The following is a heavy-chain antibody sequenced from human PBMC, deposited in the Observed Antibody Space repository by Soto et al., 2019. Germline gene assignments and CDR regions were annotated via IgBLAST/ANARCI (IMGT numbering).Heavy chain of an antibody. CDR2: IWYDGSNK. V-gene: IGHV3-33*08. Sequence: PGGSLRLSCAASGFTFSSYAMHWVRQAPGKGLEWVAVIWYDGSNKYYADSVKGRFTISRDNSKNTLYLQMNSLRAEDTAVYYCAREKWFGELLGSYYYYGMDVWGQGTTVTVSS. CDR3: AREKWFGELLGSYYYYGMDV. D-gene: IGHD3-10*01. J-gene: IGHJ6*02. CDR1: GFTFSSYA.